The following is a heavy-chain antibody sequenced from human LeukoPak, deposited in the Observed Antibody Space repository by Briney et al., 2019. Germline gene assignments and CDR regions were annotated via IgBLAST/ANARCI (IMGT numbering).Heavy chain of an antibody. CDR2: IKQDGSEK. Sequence: PGGSLRLSCAASGFTFSSYWMGWVRQAPGKGLEWVANIKQDGSEKYYVDSVKGRFTISRDNAKNSLYLQMTSLRAEDTAVYYCARDYDHYYGSGSYLYYFDYWGQGTLVTVSS. D-gene: IGHD3-10*01. J-gene: IGHJ4*02. CDR3: ARDYDHYYGSGSYLYYFDY. V-gene: IGHV3-7*01. CDR1: GFTFSSYW.